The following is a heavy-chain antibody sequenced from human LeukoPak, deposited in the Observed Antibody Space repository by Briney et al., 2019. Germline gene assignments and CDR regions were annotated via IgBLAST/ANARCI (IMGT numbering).Heavy chain of an antibody. CDR3: AREGASSGWSLDY. CDR1: GGSISSYY. J-gene: IGHJ4*02. D-gene: IGHD6-19*01. CDR2: IYYSGST. V-gene: IGHV4-59*01. Sequence: SETLSLTCTVSGGSISSYYWSWIRQPSGKGLEWIWYIYYSGSTNYNPSLKSRVTISVDTSKNQFSLELSSVTAADTAVYYCAREGASSGWSLDYWGQGTLVTVSS.